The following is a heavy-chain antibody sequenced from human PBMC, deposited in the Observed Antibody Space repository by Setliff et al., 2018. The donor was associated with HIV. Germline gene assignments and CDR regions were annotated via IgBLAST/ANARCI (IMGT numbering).Heavy chain of an antibody. V-gene: IGHV4-34*01. CDR2: INHSGST. CDR1: GGSFSGYY. CDR3: AIFFVTSVTTQDH. J-gene: IGHJ4*02. D-gene: IGHD4-17*01. Sequence: PSETLSLTCGVYGGSFSGYYWTWIRQPPGKGLEWIGEINHSGSTNYNPSLKSRVTISVDTSKNQFSLKLTSVTAADTAVYYCAIFFVTSVTTQDHWGQGTLVTVSS.